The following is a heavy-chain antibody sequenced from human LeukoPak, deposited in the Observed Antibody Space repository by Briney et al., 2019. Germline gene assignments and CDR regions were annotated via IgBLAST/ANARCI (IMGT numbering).Heavy chain of an antibody. J-gene: IGHJ4*02. CDR2: ISGSGGST. CDR3: AKDDRWLQFCC. D-gene: IGHD5-24*01. CDR1: GFTFSSYG. V-gene: IGHV3-23*01. Sequence: GGSLRLSCAASGFTFSSYGMSWVRQAPGKGLEWVSAISGSGGSTYYADSVKGRFTISRDNSRNTVYLQMNSLRAEDTAVYYCAKDDRWLQFCCWGQGTLVTVSA.